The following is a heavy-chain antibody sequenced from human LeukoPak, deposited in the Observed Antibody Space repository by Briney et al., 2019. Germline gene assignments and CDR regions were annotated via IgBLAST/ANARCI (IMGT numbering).Heavy chain of an antibody. CDR3: ARAPAGHVLDF. D-gene: IGHD6-6*01. Sequence: GGSLRLSCAASGFTISGNYMAWVRQAPVKGPEWVSVVSGGGTTDYADSVKGRFTISRDDSKNTLYLQMNSLRAEDTAVYYCARAPAGHVLDFWGQGSLVTVSS. CDR1: GFTISGNY. V-gene: IGHV3-53*01. J-gene: IGHJ4*02. CDR2: VSGGGTT.